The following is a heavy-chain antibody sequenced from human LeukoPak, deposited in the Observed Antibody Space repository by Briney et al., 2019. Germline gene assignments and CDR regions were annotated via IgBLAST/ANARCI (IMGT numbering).Heavy chain of an antibody. Sequence: GGSLRLSCAASGFTFSSYSMHWVRQAPGKGLEWVSSINSSSRYIYYPDSVKGRFTITRDNAKNSLYLQMNSLRAEDTAVYYCARGPSWFDPWGQGTLVTVSS. V-gene: IGHV3-21*01. CDR2: INSSSRYI. CDR3: ARGPSWFDP. J-gene: IGHJ5*02. CDR1: GFTFSSYS.